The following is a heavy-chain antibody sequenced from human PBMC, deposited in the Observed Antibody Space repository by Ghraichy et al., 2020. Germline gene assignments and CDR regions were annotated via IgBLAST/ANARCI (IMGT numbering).Heavy chain of an antibody. CDR3: ARVEYSSSPIDY. Sequence: ASVKVSCKASGYTFTGYYMHWVRQAPGQGLEWMGWINPNSGGTNYAQKFQGRVTMTRDTSISTAYMELSRLRSDDTAVYYCARVEYSSSPIDYWGQGTLVTVSS. V-gene: IGHV1-2*02. D-gene: IGHD6-6*01. CDR1: GYTFTGYY. CDR2: INPNSGGT. J-gene: IGHJ4*02.